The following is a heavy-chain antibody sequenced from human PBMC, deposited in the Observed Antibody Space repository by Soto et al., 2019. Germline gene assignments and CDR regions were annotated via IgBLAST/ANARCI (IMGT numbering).Heavy chain of an antibody. CDR1: GFTFSSYS. V-gene: IGHV3-48*02. CDR3: ARVGYCSGGSCYHDAFDI. D-gene: IGHD2-15*01. Sequence: EVQLVESGGGLVQPGGSLRLSCAASGFTFSSYSMNWVRQAPGKGLEWVSYISSSSSTIYYADSVKGRFTISRDNAKNSLYLQMNSLRDEDTAVYYCARVGYCSGGSCYHDAFDIWGQGTMVTVSS. J-gene: IGHJ3*02. CDR2: ISSSSSTI.